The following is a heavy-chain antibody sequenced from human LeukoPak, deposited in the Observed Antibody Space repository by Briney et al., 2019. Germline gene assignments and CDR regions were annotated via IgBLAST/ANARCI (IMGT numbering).Heavy chain of an antibody. CDR2: ISSSSSYI. Sequence: GGSLRLSCAASRFTFSSYSMNWVRQAPGKGLEWVSSISSSSSYIYYADSVKGRFTISRDNAKNSLYLQMNSLRAEDTAVYYCARERDPGTAMVNDAFDIWGQGTMVTVSS. CDR1: RFTFSSYS. J-gene: IGHJ3*02. D-gene: IGHD5-18*01. V-gene: IGHV3-21*01. CDR3: ARERDPGTAMVNDAFDI.